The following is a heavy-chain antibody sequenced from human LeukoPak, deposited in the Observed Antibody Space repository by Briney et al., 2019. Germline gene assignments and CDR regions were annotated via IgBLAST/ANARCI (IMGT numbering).Heavy chain of an antibody. D-gene: IGHD3-3*01. J-gene: IGHJ4*02. CDR3: ARGITIFGVVTRPYYFDY. CDR2: ISSSSSYI. Sequence: GGSLRLYCAASGFTFSSYSMNWVRQAPGKGLEWVSSISSSSSYIYYADSVKGRFTISRDNAKNPLYLQMNSLRAEDTAVYYCARGITIFGVVTRPYYFDYWGQGTLVTVSS. CDR1: GFTFSSYS. V-gene: IGHV3-21*01.